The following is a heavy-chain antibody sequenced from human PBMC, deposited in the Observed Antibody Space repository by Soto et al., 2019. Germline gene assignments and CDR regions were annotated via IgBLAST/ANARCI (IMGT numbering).Heavy chain of an antibody. CDR2: ISSSSSYI. V-gene: IGHV3-21*01. J-gene: IGHJ4*02. CDR3: ARGTLPATAPAVDY. Sequence: GGSLRLSCAASGFTFSSYSMSWVRQAPGKGLEWVSSISSSSSYIYYADSVKGRFTISRDNAKNSLYLQMNSLRAEDTAVYYCARGTLPATAPAVDYWGQGTLVTVSS. D-gene: IGHD2-2*01. CDR1: GFTFSSYS.